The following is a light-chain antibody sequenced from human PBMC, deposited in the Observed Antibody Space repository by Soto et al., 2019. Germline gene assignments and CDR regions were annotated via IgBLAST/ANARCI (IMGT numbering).Light chain of an antibody. J-gene: IGKJ1*01. CDR1: QSISSW. Sequence: DIQMTQSPSTLSVSVGDRVTITSLASQSISSWLAWYQQKPGKAPKLLIYMASSLDSGVPSRFSCSGSGTEFTLIISSLQPYDLATYCWDQYKSYRTFRQGTKVQIK. CDR2: MAS. CDR3: DQYKSYRT. V-gene: IGKV1-5*03.